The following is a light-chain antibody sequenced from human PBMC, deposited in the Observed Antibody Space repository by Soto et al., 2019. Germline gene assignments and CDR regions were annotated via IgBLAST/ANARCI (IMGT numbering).Light chain of an antibody. CDR2: DVS. CDR3: QQYNSYPWT. CDR1: QSISGW. Sequence: DIQMTQSPSTLSASVGDRVTITCRASQSISGWLAWYQQKPGKAPKLLIYDVSSLESGVPSRFRGSGSGTEFPLAISSLQPDDFANYYCQQYNSYPWTFGQGTKVEIK. J-gene: IGKJ1*01. V-gene: IGKV1-5*01.